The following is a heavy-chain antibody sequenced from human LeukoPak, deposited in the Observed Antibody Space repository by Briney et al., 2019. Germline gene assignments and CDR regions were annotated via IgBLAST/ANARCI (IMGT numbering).Heavy chain of an antibody. CDR3: ARGDDSGYYDYFDY. D-gene: IGHD3-22*01. V-gene: IGHV3-15*07. J-gene: IGHJ4*02. Sequence: GGSLRLSCAASGFTFSNAWMNWVRQAPGKGLEWVGRIKSKTGGGTTDYAAPVKGRFTISRDDSKNTLYLQMNSLRAEDTAMYYCARGDDSGYYDYFDYWGQGALVTVSS. CDR1: GFTFSNAW. CDR2: IKSKTGGGTT.